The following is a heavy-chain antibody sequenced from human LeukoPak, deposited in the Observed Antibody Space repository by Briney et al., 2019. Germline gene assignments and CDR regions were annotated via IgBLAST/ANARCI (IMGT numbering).Heavy chain of an antibody. CDR1: NDSISNYY. D-gene: IGHD3-22*01. CDR2: IYYTGIT. CDR3: ARESGYYYDSSGYTDAFDI. V-gene: IGHV4-59*12. J-gene: IGHJ3*02. Sequence: SETLSLTCSVSNDSISNYYWTWIRQPPGKGLEWIGYIYYTGITNYNPSLKSRVTISVDTSKNQFSLKLSSVTAADTAVYYCARESGYYYDSSGYTDAFDIWGQGTMVTVSS.